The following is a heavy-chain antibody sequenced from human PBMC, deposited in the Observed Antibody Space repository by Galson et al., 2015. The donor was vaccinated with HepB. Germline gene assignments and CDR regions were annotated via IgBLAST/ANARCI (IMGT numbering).Heavy chain of an antibody. CDR3: ARGGSITIFGVVKNYYYGMDV. D-gene: IGHD3-3*01. CDR2: ISYDGSNK. CDR1: GFTFSSYA. V-gene: IGHV3-30-3*01. Sequence: SLRLSCAASGFTFSSYAMHWVRQAPGKGLEWVAVISYDGSNKYYADSVKGRFTISRDNSKNTLYLQMNSLRAEDTAVYYCARGGSITIFGVVKNYYYGMDVWGQGTTVTVSS. J-gene: IGHJ6*02.